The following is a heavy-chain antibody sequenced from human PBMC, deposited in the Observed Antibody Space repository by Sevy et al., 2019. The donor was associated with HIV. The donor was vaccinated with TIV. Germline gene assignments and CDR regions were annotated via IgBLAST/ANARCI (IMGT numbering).Heavy chain of an antibody. J-gene: IGHJ4*02. CDR3: AAGVGSSDFDY. CDR2: IKSKTDVGTR. CDR1: GFSFRNAW. V-gene: IGHV3-15*01. Sequence: GGSLRLSCAASGFSFRNAWMSWVRQAPGKGLEWVGRIKSKTDVGTRDFAAPARGRFIISREDSKNMLYLQMSSLKIEDSALEYGAAGVGSSDFDYWGRGILVTVSS. D-gene: IGHD1-26*01.